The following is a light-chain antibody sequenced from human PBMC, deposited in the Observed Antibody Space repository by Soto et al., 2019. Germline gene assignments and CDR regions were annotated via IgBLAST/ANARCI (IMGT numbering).Light chain of an antibody. J-gene: IGLJ2*01. V-gene: IGLV1-44*01. CDR3: WSYAGNTIFV. Sequence: QSVLTQPPSASGTPGQRVTISCSGSSSNIGSNTVNWYQQLPGTAPKLLIYSNDRRPSGVPDRFSGSKSGNTASLTISGLQAEDEAYYYCWSYAGNTIFVFGGGTKLTVL. CDR1: SSNIGSNT. CDR2: SND.